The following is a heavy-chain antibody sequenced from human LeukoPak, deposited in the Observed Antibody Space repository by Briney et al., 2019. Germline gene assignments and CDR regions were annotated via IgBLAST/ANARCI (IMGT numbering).Heavy chain of an antibody. J-gene: IGHJ2*01. V-gene: IGHV4-59*08. CDR3: ARRKPTGEFTYWYFDL. D-gene: IGHD7-27*01. Sequence: SETLSLTCTVSGGSISTYYWTWIRQPPVKGLEWIGDIYYSGSTNYNPSLKSRVTISVDTSKNQFSLKLSSVTAADTAVYYCARRKPTGEFTYWYFDLWGRGTLVTVSS. CDR2: IYYSGST. CDR1: GGSISTYY.